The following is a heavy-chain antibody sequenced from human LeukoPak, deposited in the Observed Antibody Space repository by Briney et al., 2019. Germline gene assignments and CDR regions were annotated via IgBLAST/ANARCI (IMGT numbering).Heavy chain of an antibody. CDR2: IIPIFGTA. D-gene: IGHD3-10*01. CDR1: GGTFSSYA. V-gene: IGHV1-69*05. J-gene: IGHJ4*02. CDR3: ARGRVHVGYYGSGSIDY. Sequence: ASVKASCKASGGTFSSYAISWVRQAPGQGLEWMGGIIPIFGTANYAQKFQGRVTMTRDMSTSTVYMELSSLRSEDTAVYYCARGRVHVGYYGSGSIDYWGQGTLVTVSS.